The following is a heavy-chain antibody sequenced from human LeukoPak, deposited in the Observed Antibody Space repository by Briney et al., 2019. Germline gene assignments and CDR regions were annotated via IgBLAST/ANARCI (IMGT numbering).Heavy chain of an antibody. D-gene: IGHD3-22*01. V-gene: IGHV4-31*03. CDR2: IYYSGST. Sequence: SETLSLTCTVSGGSISSGGYYWSWIRQHPGKGLEWIGYIYYSGSTYYNPSLKSRVAISVDTSKNQFSLKLSSVTAADTAVYYCARDIYGYYYGYFDYWGQGTLVTVSS. CDR3: ARDIYGYYYGYFDY. CDR1: GGSISSGGYY. J-gene: IGHJ4*02.